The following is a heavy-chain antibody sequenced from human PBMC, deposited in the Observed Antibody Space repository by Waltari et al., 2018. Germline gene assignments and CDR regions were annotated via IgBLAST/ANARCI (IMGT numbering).Heavy chain of an antibody. CDR3: ATRGYSSSWYAVYFDY. CDR2: VEPEDGET. V-gene: IGHV1-24*01. Sequence: QVQLVQSGAEVKKPGASVKVSCKVSGYTLTELSMHWVRQAPGKGLEWMGGVEPEDGETIYAQKVQGRVTRTEDTATDTAYMELSSLRSEDTAVYYCATRGYSSSWYAVYFDYWGQGTLVTVSS. J-gene: IGHJ4*02. CDR1: GYTLTELS. D-gene: IGHD6-13*01.